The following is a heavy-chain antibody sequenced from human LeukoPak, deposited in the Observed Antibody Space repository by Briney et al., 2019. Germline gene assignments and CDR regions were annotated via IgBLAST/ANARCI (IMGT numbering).Heavy chain of an antibody. CDR1: GYTLTELS. CDR2: FDPEDGET. D-gene: IGHD3-22*01. CDR3: ATDTRESSGYPGFDY. J-gene: IGHJ4*02. V-gene: IGHV1-24*01. Sequence: ASVKVSCKVSGYTLTELSMHWVRQAPGKGLEWMGGFDPEDGETIYAQKFQGRVTMTEDTSTDTAYMELSSLRSEDMAVYYCATDTRESSGYPGFDYWGQGTLVTVSS.